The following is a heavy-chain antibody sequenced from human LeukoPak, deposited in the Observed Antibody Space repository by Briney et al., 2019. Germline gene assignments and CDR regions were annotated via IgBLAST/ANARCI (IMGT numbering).Heavy chain of an antibody. CDR2: IKQDGSEK. CDR1: GFTFSHYW. J-gene: IGHJ4*02. Sequence: PGGSLRLSCAASGFTFSHYWMSWVRQAPGKGLEWVANIKQDGSEKYYVDSVKGRFTISRDNAKNSLYLQMNSLRAEDTAVYYCARDGPYSSGWYGGLDYWGQGTLVTVSS. D-gene: IGHD6-19*01. CDR3: ARDGPYSSGWYGGLDY. V-gene: IGHV3-7*01.